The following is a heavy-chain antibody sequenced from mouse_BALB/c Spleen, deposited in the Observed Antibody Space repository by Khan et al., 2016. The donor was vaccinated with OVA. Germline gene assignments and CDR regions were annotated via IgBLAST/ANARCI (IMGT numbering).Heavy chain of an antibody. D-gene: IGHD1-1*01. J-gene: IGHJ3*01. CDR1: GFSLTNYG. CDR3: ARAYYNGAWFAY. V-gene: IGHV2-9*02. Sequence: QVQLKESGPGLVAPSQTLSITCTASGFSLTNYGVHWVRQPPGKGLEWLGVIWAGGSTNHNSALMSRPSISKDDSKSQVFLKMNSLQTDDTATYYCARAYYNGAWFAYWVRGTLVTVSA. CDR2: IWAGGST.